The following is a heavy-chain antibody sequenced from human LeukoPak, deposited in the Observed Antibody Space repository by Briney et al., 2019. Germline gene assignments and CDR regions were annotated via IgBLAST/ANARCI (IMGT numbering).Heavy chain of an antibody. V-gene: IGHV3-48*01. CDR1: GFTFGSFG. CDR3: ARRGFLEWFLDY. D-gene: IGHD3-3*01. Sequence: AGGSLRLSCAASGFTFGSFGLNWVRQAPGKGLEWISYSSGSGTSVYYADSVKGRFTISRDNAKSSLYLQMNSLRAEDTAVYYCARRGFLEWFLDYWGQGTLVTVSS. CDR2: SSGSGTSV. J-gene: IGHJ4*02.